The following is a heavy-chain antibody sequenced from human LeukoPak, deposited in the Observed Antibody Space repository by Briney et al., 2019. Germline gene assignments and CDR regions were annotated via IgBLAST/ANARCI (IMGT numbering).Heavy chain of an antibody. V-gene: IGHV1-24*01. J-gene: IGHJ4*02. CDR1: GYTLTELS. D-gene: IGHD3-22*01. CDR2: FDPEDGET. Sequence: ASVKVACKVSGYTLTELSMHWGRQAPGKGLEWVGGFDPEDGETIYAQKFQGRVTMTEDTSTDTAYMELSSLRSEDTAVYYCATSHYYDSSGYYSIDYWGQGTLVTVSS. CDR3: ATSHYYDSSGYYSIDY.